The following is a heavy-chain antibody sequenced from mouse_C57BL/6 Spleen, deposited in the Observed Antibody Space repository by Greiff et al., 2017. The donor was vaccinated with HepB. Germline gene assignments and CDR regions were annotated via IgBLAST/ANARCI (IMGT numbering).Heavy chain of an antibody. CDR1: GYTFTDYE. Sequence: VQLQQSGAELVRPGASVTLSCKASGYTFTDYEMHWVKQTPVHGLEWIGAIDPETGGTAYNQKFKGKAILTADKSSSTAYMELRSLTSEDSAVYYCTYYYGSGGFAYWGQGTLVTVSA. V-gene: IGHV1-15*01. CDR2: IDPETGGT. J-gene: IGHJ3*01. D-gene: IGHD1-1*01. CDR3: TYYYGSGGFAY.